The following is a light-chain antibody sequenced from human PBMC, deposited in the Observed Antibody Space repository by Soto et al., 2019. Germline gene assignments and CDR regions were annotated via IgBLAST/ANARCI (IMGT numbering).Light chain of an antibody. CDR2: IND. J-gene: IGLJ1*01. CDR3: AAWDDSLNAL. Sequence: QSVLTQPPSASVTPGQRITISCSGSSANIGDNPVNWHQQLPGAAPKLLIYINDQRPSGVPDRFSGSKSGTSASLAISGLQPEDEADYYCAAWDDSLNALFGTGTKVTVL. V-gene: IGLV1-44*01. CDR1: SANIGDNP.